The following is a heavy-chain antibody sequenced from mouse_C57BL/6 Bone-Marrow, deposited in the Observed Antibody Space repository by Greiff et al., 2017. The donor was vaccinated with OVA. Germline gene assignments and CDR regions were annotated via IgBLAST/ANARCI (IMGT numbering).Heavy chain of an antibody. CDR3: ARRGINY. D-gene: IGHD1-3*01. CDR2: IDPSDSYT. CDR1: GYTFTSYW. J-gene: IGHJ2*01. Sequence: QVQLQQPGAELVRPGTSVKLSCKASGYTFTSYWMHWVKQRPGQGLEWIGVIDPSDSYTNYNQKFKGKATLTVDTSSSTAYMQLSSLTSDDSAVYYCARRGINYWGQGTTLTVSS. V-gene: IGHV1-59*01.